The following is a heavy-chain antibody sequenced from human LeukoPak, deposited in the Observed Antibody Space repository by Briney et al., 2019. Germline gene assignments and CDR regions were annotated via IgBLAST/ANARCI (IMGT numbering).Heavy chain of an antibody. J-gene: IGHJ4*02. CDR2: INPSGGST. CDR3: ARSLNTQLWLDY. V-gene: IGHV1-46*01. D-gene: IGHD5-18*01. Sequence: GGSLRLSCAASGYTFTSYYMHWVRQAPGQGLEWMGIINPSGGSTSYAQKFQGRVTMTRDMSTSTVYMELSSLRSEDTAVYYCARSLNTQLWLDYWGQGTLVTVSS. CDR1: GYTFTSYY.